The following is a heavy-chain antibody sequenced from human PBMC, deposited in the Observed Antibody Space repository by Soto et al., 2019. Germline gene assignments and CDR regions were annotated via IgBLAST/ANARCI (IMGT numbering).Heavy chain of an antibody. V-gene: IGHV1-18*01. J-gene: IGHJ5*02. D-gene: IGHD6-19*01. CDR3: ARGSWDSSGWYTRADWFDP. CDR1: GYTFISYD. Sequence: GASVKVSCKGSGYTFISYDINWVRQATGQGLEWMGWISAYNGNTNYAQKLQGRVTMTTDTSTSTAYMELRSLRSDDTAVYYCARGSWDSSGWYTRADWFDPWGQGTLVTVSS. CDR2: ISAYNGNT.